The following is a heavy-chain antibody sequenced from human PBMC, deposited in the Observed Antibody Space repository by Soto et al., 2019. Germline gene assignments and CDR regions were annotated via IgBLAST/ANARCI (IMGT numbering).Heavy chain of an antibody. J-gene: IGHJ4*02. V-gene: IGHV1-18*01. CDR3: ARSDDSSGFVY. D-gene: IGHD3-22*01. CDR2: ISAYNGNT. CDR1: GYTFTSYG. Sequence: ASVKVSCKASGYTFTSYGINWVRQAPGQGLEWMGWISAYNGNTNYTQKLQVIISADKSISTAYLQWTSLKASHTAMYYCARSDDSSGFVYWGQGTLVTVSS.